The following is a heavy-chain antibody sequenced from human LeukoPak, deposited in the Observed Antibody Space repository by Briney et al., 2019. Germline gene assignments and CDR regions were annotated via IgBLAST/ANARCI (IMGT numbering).Heavy chain of an antibody. J-gene: IGHJ4*02. Sequence: QTGGSLRLSCAASGFTFSTSAMSWVRQAPGKGLEWVSAISGSGGRAYFADSVEGRFTFSRDNSKNTLWLQMNSLKAEDTAVYYCARAGKAAAFDYWGQGTLVTVSS. D-gene: IGHD2-15*01. V-gene: IGHV3-23*01. CDR3: ARAGKAAAFDY. CDR1: GFTFSTSA. CDR2: ISGSGGRA.